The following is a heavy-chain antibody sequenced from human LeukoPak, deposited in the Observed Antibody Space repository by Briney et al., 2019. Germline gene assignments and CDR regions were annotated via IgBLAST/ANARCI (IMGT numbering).Heavy chain of an antibody. CDR3: ATHHGGGLYYYDSSGYYDY. CDR2: ISGSGGST. D-gene: IGHD3-22*01. Sequence: GGSLRLSCAASGFTFSSYAMSWVRQAPGKGLEWVSAISGSGGSTYYADPVKGRFTISRDNSKNTLYLQMNSLRAEDTAVYYCATHHGGGLYYYDSSGYYDYWGQGTLVTVSS. CDR1: GFTFSSYA. V-gene: IGHV3-23*01. J-gene: IGHJ4*02.